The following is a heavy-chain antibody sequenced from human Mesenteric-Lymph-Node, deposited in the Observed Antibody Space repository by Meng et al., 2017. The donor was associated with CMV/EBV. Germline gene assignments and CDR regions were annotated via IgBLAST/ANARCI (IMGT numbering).Heavy chain of an antibody. D-gene: IGHD4/OR15-4a*01. V-gene: IGHV3-11*04. Sequence: GESLKISCAASGFTFSDYYMSWIRQAPGKGLEWVSYISSRGSTIYYADSVKGRFTISRDNAKNSLYLQMNSLRAEDTAMYYCARDLDYGGASGEGYWGQGTLVTSPQ. J-gene: IGHJ4*02. CDR2: ISSRGSTI. CDR3: ARDLDYGGASGEGY. CDR1: GFTFSDYY.